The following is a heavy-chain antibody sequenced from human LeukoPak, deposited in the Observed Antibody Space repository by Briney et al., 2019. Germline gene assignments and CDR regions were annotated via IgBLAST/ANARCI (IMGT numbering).Heavy chain of an antibody. Sequence: SETLSLTCAVYGGSFSGYYWSWIRQPPGKGLEWIGEINHSGSTNYNPSLKSRVTISVDTSKNQFSLKLSSVTAADTAVYYCARTPSSWLVRRWFDPWGQGTLVTVSS. V-gene: IGHV4-34*01. CDR3: ARTPSSWLVRRWFDP. J-gene: IGHJ5*02. D-gene: IGHD6-19*01. CDR2: INHSGST. CDR1: GGSFSGYY.